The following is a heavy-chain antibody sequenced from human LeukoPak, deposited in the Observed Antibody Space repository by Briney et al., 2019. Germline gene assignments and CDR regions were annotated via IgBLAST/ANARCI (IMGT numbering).Heavy chain of an antibody. Sequence: GESLEISCKGSGYSFTSYWIGWVRQMPGKGLEWMGIIYPGDSDTRYSPSFQGQVTISADKSISTAYLQWSSLKASDTAMYYCATTVVPAAILALAAFDIWGQGTMVTVSS. D-gene: IGHD2-2*02. CDR1: GYSFTSYW. CDR2: IYPGDSDT. CDR3: ATTVVPAAILALAAFDI. V-gene: IGHV5-51*01. J-gene: IGHJ3*02.